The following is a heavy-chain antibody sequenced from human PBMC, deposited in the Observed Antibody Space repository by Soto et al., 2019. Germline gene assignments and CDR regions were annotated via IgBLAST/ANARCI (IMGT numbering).Heavy chain of an antibody. Sequence: EGQLVESGGGLVQPGESLRLSCAASGFTFTGYGMNWVRQAPGKGLEWISSIGRSSDSIYYADSVKGRFTISRDNSNNTLYLQMSGLRADDTAIYYCARGREGVYGDYFRSYFDYWGQGSLVTVSS. CDR3: ARGREGVYGDYFRSYFDY. V-gene: IGHV3-48*01. CDR1: GFTFTGYG. D-gene: IGHD4-17*01. J-gene: IGHJ4*02. CDR2: IGRSSDSI.